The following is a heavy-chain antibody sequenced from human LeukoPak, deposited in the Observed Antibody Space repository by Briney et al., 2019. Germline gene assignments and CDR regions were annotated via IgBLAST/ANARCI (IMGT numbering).Heavy chain of an antibody. Sequence: GGSLRLSCAASGFTFSSYWMHWVRQAPGEGLAWVSRINSDGSSTTYADSVKVRFTISRDNAKNTLYLQMNSLRAEDTAVYYCARDFYYDFWSGYYHWGQGTLVTVSS. D-gene: IGHD3-3*01. CDR3: ARDFYYDFWSGYYH. CDR1: GFTFSSYW. CDR2: INSDGSST. V-gene: IGHV3-74*01. J-gene: IGHJ4*02.